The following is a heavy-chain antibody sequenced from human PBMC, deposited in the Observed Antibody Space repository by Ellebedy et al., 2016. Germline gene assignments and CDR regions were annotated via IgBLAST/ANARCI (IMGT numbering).Heavy chain of an antibody. V-gene: IGHV1-58*01. CDR3: AAISSWYELGDAFDI. J-gene: IGHJ3*02. D-gene: IGHD6-13*01. Sequence: SVKVSXXASGFTFTSSAVQWVRQARGQRLGWIGWIVVGSGNTNYAQKFQERVTITRDMSTSTAYMELSSLRSEDTAVYYCAAISSWYELGDAFDIWGQGTMVTVSS. CDR1: GFTFTSSA. CDR2: IVVGSGNT.